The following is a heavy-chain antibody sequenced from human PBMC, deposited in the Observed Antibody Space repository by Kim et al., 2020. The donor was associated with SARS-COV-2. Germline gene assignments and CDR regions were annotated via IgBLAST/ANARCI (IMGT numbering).Heavy chain of an antibody. CDR1: GFTFSSYA. Sequence: GGSLRLSGAASGFTFSSYAMHWVRQAPGKGLEWVAVISYDGSNKYYADSVKGRFTISRDNSKNTLYLQMNSLRAEDTAVYYCARSGSGSYRNWFDPWGQGTLVTVSS. V-gene: IGHV3-30*04. CDR2: ISYDGSNK. J-gene: IGHJ5*02. D-gene: IGHD3-10*01. CDR3: ARSGSGSYRNWFDP.